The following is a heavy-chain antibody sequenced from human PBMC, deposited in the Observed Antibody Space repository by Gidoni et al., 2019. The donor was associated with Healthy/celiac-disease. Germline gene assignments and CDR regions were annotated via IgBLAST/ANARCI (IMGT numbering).Heavy chain of an antibody. V-gene: IGHV3-23*04. D-gene: IGHD6-13*01. J-gene: IGHJ4*02. Sequence: EVQLVESGGGLVQPGGSLRLSCAASGLTFSSYAMSWVRQAPGKGLEWVSAISCSGGSTYYADSVKGRFTISRDNSKNTLYLQMNSLRAEDTAVYYCAKNGGGAGYSSSWSRGDLDYWGQGTLVTVSS. CDR1: GLTFSSYA. CDR3: AKNGGGAGYSSSWSRGDLDY. CDR2: ISCSGGST.